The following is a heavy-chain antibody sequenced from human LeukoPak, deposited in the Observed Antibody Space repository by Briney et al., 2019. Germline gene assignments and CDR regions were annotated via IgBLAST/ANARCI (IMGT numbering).Heavy chain of an antibody. CDR2: IYQSVST. D-gene: IGHD4-17*01. V-gene: IGHV4-38-2*01. CDR1: GYSISSDYY. CDR3: ARNKSTVTTSRHDAFDI. Sequence: PSETLSLTCAVSGYSISSDYYWGWIRRPSGKRLEWIGSIYQSVSTYYNPSLKSRVTISVDTSKNQFSLKLSSVTAADTAVYYCARNKSTVTTSRHDAFDIWGQGTMVTVSS. J-gene: IGHJ3*02.